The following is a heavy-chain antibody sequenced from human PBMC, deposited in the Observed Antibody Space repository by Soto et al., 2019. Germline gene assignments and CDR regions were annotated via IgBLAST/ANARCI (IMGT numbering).Heavy chain of an antibody. D-gene: IGHD3-10*01. CDR2: IYYSGST. V-gene: IGHV4-31*03. Sequence: QVQLQESGPGLVKPSQTLSLTCTVSGGSISSGGYYWSLIRQHPGKGLEWIGYIYYSGSTYYNPSLKSRVTISVDTSKNQFSLKLSSVTAADTAVYYCAREWGWFGELHNWFDPWGQGTLVTVSS. J-gene: IGHJ5*02. CDR3: AREWGWFGELHNWFDP. CDR1: GGSISSGGYY.